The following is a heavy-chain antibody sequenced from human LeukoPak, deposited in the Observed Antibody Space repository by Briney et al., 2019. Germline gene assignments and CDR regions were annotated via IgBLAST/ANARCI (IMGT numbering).Heavy chain of an antibody. CDR2: INHSGST. CDR1: GGSFSGYY. V-gene: IGHV4-34*01. J-gene: IGHJ6*02. Sequence: SETLSLTCAVYGGSFSGYYWSWIRQPPGKGLEWIGEINHSGSTNYNPSLKSRVTISVDTSKNQFSLKLSSVTAADTAVYYCAGETAMAPYYYYGMDVWGQGTTVTVSS. CDR3: AGETAMAPYYYYGMDV. D-gene: IGHD5-18*01.